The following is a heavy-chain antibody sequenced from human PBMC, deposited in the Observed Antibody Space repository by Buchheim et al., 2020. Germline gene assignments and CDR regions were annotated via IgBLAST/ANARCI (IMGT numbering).Heavy chain of an antibody. Sequence: QVQLQESGPGLVKPSETLSLTCTVSGGSISSYYWSWIRQPAGKGLEWIWRIYTSGSTNYNPSLKSLVTMSVDTSKNQFSLKLSSVTAADTAVYYCAGEDFWSGYHHNWFDPWGQGTL. CDR3: AGEDFWSGYHHNWFDP. D-gene: IGHD3-3*01. CDR2: IYTSGST. CDR1: GGSISSYY. V-gene: IGHV4-4*07. J-gene: IGHJ5*02.